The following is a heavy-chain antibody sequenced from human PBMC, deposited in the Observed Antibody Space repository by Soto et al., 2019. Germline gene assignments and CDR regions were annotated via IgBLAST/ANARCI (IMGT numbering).Heavy chain of an antibody. V-gene: IGHV1-24*01. Sequence: QVQLVQSGAEVKKPGASVKVSCKVSGYTLTELSMHWVRQAPGKGLEWMGGFDPEDGETIYAQKFQGRVTMTEDTSTDTAYMELSSLRSEDTAVYYCATGYCSSTSCGWWFDPWGQGTPVTVSS. J-gene: IGHJ5*02. D-gene: IGHD2-2*01. CDR2: FDPEDGET. CDR3: ATGYCSSTSCGWWFDP. CDR1: GYTLTELS.